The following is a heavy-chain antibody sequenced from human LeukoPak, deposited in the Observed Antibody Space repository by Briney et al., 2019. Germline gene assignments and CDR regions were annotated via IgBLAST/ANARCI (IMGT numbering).Heavy chain of an antibody. CDR3: ARAYWQQLPGDY. J-gene: IGHJ4*02. CDR1: GYTFTRYG. CDR2: ISAYNGNT. Sequence: GASVKVSCKASGYTFTRYGISWVRQAPGQGLEWTGWISAYNGNTNYAQKLQGRVTMTTDTSTSTAYMELRSLRSDDTAVYYCARAYWQQLPGDYWGQGTLVTVSS. V-gene: IGHV1-18*01. D-gene: IGHD6-13*01.